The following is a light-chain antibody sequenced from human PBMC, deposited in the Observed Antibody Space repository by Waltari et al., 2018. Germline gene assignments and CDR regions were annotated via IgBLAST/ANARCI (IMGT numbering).Light chain of an antibody. CDR1: QSVSIN. Sequence: EIVMTQSPATLPVSPGERATLSCRASQSVSINLAWYQQRPGQPPRLLIYGVSTRATGIPARFSGSGSGTEFTLTISSLQSEDFAIYYCQQYHKWYTFGQGTKVEI. CDR2: GVS. V-gene: IGKV3-15*01. CDR3: QQYHKWYT. J-gene: IGKJ2*01.